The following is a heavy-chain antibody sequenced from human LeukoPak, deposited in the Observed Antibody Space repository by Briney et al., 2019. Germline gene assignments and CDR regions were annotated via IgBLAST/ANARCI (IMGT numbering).Heavy chain of an antibody. V-gene: IGHV4-34*01. CDR3: ARRNSSGYYRLRYFDY. J-gene: IGHJ4*02. Sequence: SETLSLTCAVYGGSFSGYYWSWIRQPPGKGLEWIGEINHSGSTNYNPSLKSRATISVDTSKNQFSLKLSSVTAADTAVYYCARRNSSGYYRLRYFDYWGQGTLVTVSS. CDR2: INHSGST. CDR1: GGSFSGYY. D-gene: IGHD3-22*01.